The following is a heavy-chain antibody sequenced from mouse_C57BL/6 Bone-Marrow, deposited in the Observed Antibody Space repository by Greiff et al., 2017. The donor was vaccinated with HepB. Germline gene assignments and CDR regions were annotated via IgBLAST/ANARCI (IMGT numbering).Heavy chain of an antibody. CDR1: GYTFTSYT. Sequence: QVQLKQSGAELARPGASVKMSCKASGYTFTSYTMHWVKQRPGQGLEWIGYINPSSGYTKYNQKFKDKATLTADKSSRTAYMQLSSLTSEDSAVYYCARTPTVVARNYAMDYWGQGTSVTVSS. CDR2: INPSSGYT. D-gene: IGHD1-1*01. V-gene: IGHV1-4*01. J-gene: IGHJ4*01. CDR3: ARTPTVVARNYAMDY.